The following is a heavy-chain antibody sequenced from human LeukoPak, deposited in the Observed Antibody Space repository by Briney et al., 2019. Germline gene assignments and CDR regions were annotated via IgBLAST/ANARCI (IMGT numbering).Heavy chain of an antibody. D-gene: IGHD4-11*01. CDR3: ARDLLTVTPGTLNYYYYMDV. CDR1: GGTFSSYA. Sequence: ASVKVSCKASGGTFSSYAISWVRQAPGQGLEWMGGIIPIFGTANYAQKFRGRVTITADESTSTAYMELSSLRSEDTAVYYCARDLLTVTPGTLNYYYYMDVWGKGTTVTVSS. CDR2: IIPIFGTA. J-gene: IGHJ6*03. V-gene: IGHV1-69*13.